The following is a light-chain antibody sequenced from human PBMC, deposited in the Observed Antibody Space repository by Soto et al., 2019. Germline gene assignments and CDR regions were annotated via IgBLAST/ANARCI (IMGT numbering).Light chain of an antibody. CDR3: QQYSSSPRVK. J-gene: IGKJ4*01. Sequence: EIVLTQSPGTLSLSPGERATLSCRASQSVSSSYLAWYQQKPGQAPRLLIYGASSRATRIPDRFSGSGSGTDFTLTISRLELEEFAVYYCQQYSSSPRVKFGGGTKVEIK. CDR1: QSVSSSY. CDR2: GAS. V-gene: IGKV3-20*01.